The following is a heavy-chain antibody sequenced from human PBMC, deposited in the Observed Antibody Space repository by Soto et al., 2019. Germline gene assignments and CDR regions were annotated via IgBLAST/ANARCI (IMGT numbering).Heavy chain of an antibody. Sequence: QVQLVESGGDVVQPGRSLRLSCASSGFTFSSYVMHWVRQAPGKGLEWVAVISYDGSNKYYADSVKGRFTISRDNSKNTLYLQINSLRAEDTAVYYCASPIPCSGGRCYHPGGQETLVTVSS. CDR1: GFTFSSYV. J-gene: IGHJ4*02. D-gene: IGHD2-15*01. CDR2: ISYDGSNK. CDR3: ASPIPCSGGRCYHP. V-gene: IGHV3-30-3*01.